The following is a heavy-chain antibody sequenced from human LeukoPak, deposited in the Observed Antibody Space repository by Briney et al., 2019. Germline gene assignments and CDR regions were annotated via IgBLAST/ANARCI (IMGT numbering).Heavy chain of an antibody. CDR1: GGSFSGYY. J-gene: IGHJ4*02. CDR2: INHSGST. D-gene: IGHD5-18*01. Sequence: SETLSLTCAVYGGSFSGYYRSWIRQPPGKGLEWIGEINHSGSTNYNPSLKSRVTISVDTSKNQFSLKLSSVTAADTAVYYCARGGNSYGSYFDYWGQGTLVTVSS. CDR3: ARGGNSYGSYFDY. V-gene: IGHV4-34*01.